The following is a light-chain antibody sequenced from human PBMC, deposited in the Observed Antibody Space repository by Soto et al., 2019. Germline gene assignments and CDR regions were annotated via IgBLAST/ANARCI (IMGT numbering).Light chain of an antibody. Sequence: EIVLTQSPGTLSLSPGERATLSCRASQSISSSYLAWYQQKPGQAPRLLIFGASNRATGIRDRFSGSPSGTDFTPTISRREPEDFAVYYCQQYGSSPYTFGGGTKLEIK. J-gene: IGKJ2*01. V-gene: IGKV3-20*01. CDR1: QSISSSY. CDR2: GAS. CDR3: QQYGSSPYT.